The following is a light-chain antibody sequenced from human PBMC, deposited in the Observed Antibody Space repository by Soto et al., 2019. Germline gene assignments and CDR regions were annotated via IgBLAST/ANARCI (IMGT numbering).Light chain of an antibody. CDR2: DAS. CDR3: QQRSNWVT. J-gene: IGKJ5*01. V-gene: IGKV3-11*01. CDR1: QSVSSH. Sequence: EIVLTQSPATLSLSPGERATLSCRASQSVSSHLAWYQQKPGQAPRLLIYDASNRATGIPARFSGSGSGTDFTLTISSLEPEDFAVYYCQQRSNWVTFGQGTRLEMK.